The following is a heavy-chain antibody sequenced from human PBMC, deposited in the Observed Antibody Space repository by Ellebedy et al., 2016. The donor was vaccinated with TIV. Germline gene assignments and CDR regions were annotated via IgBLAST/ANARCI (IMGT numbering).Heavy chain of an antibody. CDR1: GYTFTSYA. V-gene: IGHV1-8*01. CDR2: MNPNSGNT. CDR3: ARASGRATLYY. J-gene: IGHJ4*02. D-gene: IGHD1-26*01. Sequence: AASVKVSCKASGYTFTSYAINWVRQATGQGLEWMGWMNPNSGNTGDAQKFQGRVTMTRNTSISTAYMELSSLRSEDTAVYYCARASGRATLYYWGQGTLVTVSS.